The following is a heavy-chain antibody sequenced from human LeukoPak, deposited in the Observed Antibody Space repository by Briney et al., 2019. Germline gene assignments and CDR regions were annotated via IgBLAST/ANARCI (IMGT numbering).Heavy chain of an antibody. CDR3: AKGRRDGYNYPFFDS. V-gene: IGHV3-23*01. J-gene: IGHJ4*02. CDR1: GFTFRNSA. Sequence: GGSLRLSCAASGFTFRNSAMSWVRQAPGKGLEWVSYIIGNSVSTYYADFAKGRFTISRDNSNNTLFLQMNSLSADDTAIYFCAKGRRDGYNYPFFDSWGQGAWVIVSS. D-gene: IGHD5-24*01. CDR2: IIGNSVST.